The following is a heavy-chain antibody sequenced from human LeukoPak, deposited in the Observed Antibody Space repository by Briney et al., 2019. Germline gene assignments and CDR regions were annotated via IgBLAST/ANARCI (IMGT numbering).Heavy chain of an antibody. Sequence: SQTLSPTCTVSGGSISSGSYYWSWIRQPAGKGLEWIGRIYTSGSTNYNPSLKSRVTISVDTSKNQFSLKLSSVTAADTAVYYCARVEWGVFVDYWGQGTLVTVSS. J-gene: IGHJ4*02. CDR3: ARVEWGVFVDY. V-gene: IGHV4-61*02. CDR2: IYTSGST. D-gene: IGHD1-26*01. CDR1: GGSISSGSYY.